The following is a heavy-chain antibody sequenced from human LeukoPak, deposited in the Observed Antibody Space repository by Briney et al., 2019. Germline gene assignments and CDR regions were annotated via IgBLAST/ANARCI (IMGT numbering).Heavy chain of an antibody. D-gene: IGHD3-22*01. CDR3: TKDLNHDSSG. CDR1: RFCFSDYW. CDR2: INTVGNEK. V-gene: IGHV3-7*01. J-gene: IGHJ4*02. Sequence: GGSLRLSRAASRFCFSDYWMTWVRQAPGQGLECVANINTVGNEKYYPDSVKGQITSSRDNANISLYHQRNSMRDEDTAIYYCTKDLNHDSSGWGQGTLVTVSS.